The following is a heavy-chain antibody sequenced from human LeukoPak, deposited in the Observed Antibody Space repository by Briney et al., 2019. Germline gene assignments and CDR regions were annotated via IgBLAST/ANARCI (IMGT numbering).Heavy chain of an antibody. J-gene: IGHJ3*02. D-gene: IGHD3-10*01. V-gene: IGHV3-13*04. CDR2: IGTAGDT. CDR3: ARAYRGYYGSGSYYNDAFDI. Sequence: GGSLRLSCAASGFAFSSYDMHWVRQATGKGLEWVSAIGTAGDTYYPGSVKGRFTISRENAKNSLYLQINSLRAGDTAVYYCARAYRGYYGSGSYYNDAFDIWGQGTMVTVSS. CDR1: GFAFSSYD.